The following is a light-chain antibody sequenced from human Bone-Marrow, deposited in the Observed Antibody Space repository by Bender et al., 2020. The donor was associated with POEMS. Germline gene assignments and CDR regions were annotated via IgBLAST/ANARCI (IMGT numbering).Light chain of an antibody. V-gene: IGLV6-57*02. CDR2: ENN. CDR3: QSYDSDIYVV. J-gene: IGLJ2*01. CDR1: SGSIASNY. Sequence: NFMLTQPHSVSESPGKTITISCTGSSGSIASNYVQWYQQRPGRAPAVVIYENNQRPSGVPDRFSGSIDSSSNSASLIISGLKTEDEADYYCQSYDSDIYVVFGGGTKVTVL.